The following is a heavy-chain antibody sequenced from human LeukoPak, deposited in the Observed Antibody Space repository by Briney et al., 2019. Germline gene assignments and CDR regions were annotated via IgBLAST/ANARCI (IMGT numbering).Heavy chain of an antibody. V-gene: IGHV3-53*01. CDR2: IYASGGA. J-gene: IGHJ4*02. CDR3: VRRHDY. CDR1: GFYVNDNF. Sequence: GGSLRLSCVASGFYVNDNFMLWIRQAPGQGLEWISIIYASGGAFHSESVKGRFSAFRDTSKNTIFLQMNNLRAADTAMYYCVRRHDYWGQGTLVTVSS.